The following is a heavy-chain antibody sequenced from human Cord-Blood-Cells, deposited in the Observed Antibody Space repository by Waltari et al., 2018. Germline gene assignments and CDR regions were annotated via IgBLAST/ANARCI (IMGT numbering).Heavy chain of an antibody. CDR2: MNPNSGNT. CDR3: ARSDYDILTGPYWYFDL. Sequence: GQYGAEVKKPGASVKVSCTASGYTFTSYDINWVRQATGQGLEWMGWMNPNSGNTGYAQKFQGRVTMTRNTSISTAYMELSSLRSEDTAVYYCARSDYDILTGPYWYFDLWGRGTLVTVSS. D-gene: IGHD3-9*01. J-gene: IGHJ2*01. CDR1: GYTFTSYD. V-gene: IGHV1-8*01.